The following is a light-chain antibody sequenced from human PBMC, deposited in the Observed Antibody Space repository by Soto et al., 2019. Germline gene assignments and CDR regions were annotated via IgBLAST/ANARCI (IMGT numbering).Light chain of an antibody. CDR3: SSYTSRSTPV. V-gene: IGLV2-14*01. J-gene: IGLJ2*01. CDR1: SSDVGTYKY. Sequence: QSALTQPASVSGSPGQSITISCTGTSSDVGTYKYVSWYQQLPGKAPKLMIYGVSNRPSGVSNRLSGSKSGNTASLTISELQAEDEADYYCSSYTSRSTPVFGGGTKVTVL. CDR2: GVS.